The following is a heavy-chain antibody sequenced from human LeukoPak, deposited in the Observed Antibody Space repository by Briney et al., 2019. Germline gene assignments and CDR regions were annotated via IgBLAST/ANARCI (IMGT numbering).Heavy chain of an antibody. CDR2: ISGSGGST. D-gene: IGHD1-26*01. V-gene: IGHV3-23*01. CDR3: AKGGEGGWELLFDY. Sequence: ASVKVSCKASGGTFSSYAMSWVRQAPGKGLEWVSAISGSGGSTYYADSVKGRFTISRDNSKNTLYLQMNSLRAEDTAVYYCAKGGEGGWELLFDYWGQGTLVTVSS. J-gene: IGHJ4*02. CDR1: GGTFSSYA.